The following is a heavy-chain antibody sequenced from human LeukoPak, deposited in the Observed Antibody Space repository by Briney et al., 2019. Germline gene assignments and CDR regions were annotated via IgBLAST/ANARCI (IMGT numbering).Heavy chain of an antibody. CDR1: GFTFSSYA. V-gene: IGHV3-30-3*01. CDR3: ARGGEGY. CDR2: ISYDGSNK. D-gene: IGHD5-12*01. J-gene: IGHJ4*02. Sequence: LTGRSLRLSCAASGFTFSSYAMHWVRQAPGKGLEWVAVISYDGSNKYYADSVKGRFTISRDNAKNSLYLQMNSLRDEDTAVYYCARGGEGYWGQGTLVTVSS.